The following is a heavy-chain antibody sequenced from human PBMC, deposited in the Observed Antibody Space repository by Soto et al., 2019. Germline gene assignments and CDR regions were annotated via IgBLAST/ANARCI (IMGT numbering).Heavy chain of an antibody. CDR2: ISSSSSTI. D-gene: IGHD3-10*01. Sequence: GGSLRLSCADSGFNFSSYSMNWVRQAPGKGLEWVSYISSSSSTIYYADSVKGRFTISRDNAKNSLYLQMNSLRDEDTAVYYCEMEPEWDYYGSGRYYYDYGMDVWGQGTTVTVSS. CDR1: GFNFSSYS. V-gene: IGHV3-48*02. J-gene: IGHJ6*02. CDR3: EMEPEWDYYGSGRYYYDYGMDV.